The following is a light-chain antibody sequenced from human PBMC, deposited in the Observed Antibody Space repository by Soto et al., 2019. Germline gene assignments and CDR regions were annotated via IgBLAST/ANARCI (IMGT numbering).Light chain of an antibody. CDR1: TSNIGNNY. V-gene: IGLV1-51*02. J-gene: IGLJ1*01. CDR3: ATWDSSLSGYV. Sequence: QSVLTQPPSVSAAPGQKVTISCSGSTSNIGNNYVSWFQQLPGTAPKLLIYENDKRPSGIPDRFSGSTSGTSATLGITGLQTGDEADYYCATWDSSLSGYVFATGTKVTVL. CDR2: END.